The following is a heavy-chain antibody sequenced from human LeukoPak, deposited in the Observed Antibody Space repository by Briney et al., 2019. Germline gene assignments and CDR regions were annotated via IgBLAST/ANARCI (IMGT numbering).Heavy chain of an antibody. D-gene: IGHD3-10*01. CDR2: IYYSGST. V-gene: IGHV4-39*01. Sequence: SETLSLTCTVSGGSISSSSYYWGWVRQPPGKGLEWLGSIYYSGSTYYNPSLKSRVTISVDTSKNQFSLKLSSVTAADTAVYYCASIYGSGSWGQGTLVTVSS. J-gene: IGHJ4*02. CDR1: GGSISSSSYY. CDR3: ASIYGSGS.